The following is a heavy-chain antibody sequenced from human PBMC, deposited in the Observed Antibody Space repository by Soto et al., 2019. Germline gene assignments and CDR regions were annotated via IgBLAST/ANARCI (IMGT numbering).Heavy chain of an antibody. CDR3: ERRIDGKQWLVQDY. D-gene: IGHD6-19*01. V-gene: IGHV1-3*01. J-gene: IGHJ4*02. CDR1: GYTFTSYA. CDR2: INAGNGNT. Sequence: QVQLVQSGAEVKKPGASVKVSCKASGYTFTSYAMHWVRQAPGQRLEWMGWINAGNGNTKYSQKFQGRVTITRDTSASTAYMELSSLRSEDTAVYYCERRIDGKQWLVQDYWGQGTLVTVSS.